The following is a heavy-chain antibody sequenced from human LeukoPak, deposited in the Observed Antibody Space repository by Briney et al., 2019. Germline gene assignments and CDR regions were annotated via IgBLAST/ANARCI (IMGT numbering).Heavy chain of an antibody. V-gene: IGHV3-43*02. D-gene: IGHD1-1*01. Sequence: GGSLRLSCAAAGFTFDDSAMQWVRQAPGDGLEWGSPIGGDGGSTYDADSVNARFTISRENSKNSLYLHMNSLRTEDTALYYSAKGVGTTGTTVGGFDPWGQGTLVTVSS. CDR2: IGGDGGST. CDR1: GFTFDDSA. J-gene: IGHJ5*02. CDR3: AKGVGTTGTTVGGFDP.